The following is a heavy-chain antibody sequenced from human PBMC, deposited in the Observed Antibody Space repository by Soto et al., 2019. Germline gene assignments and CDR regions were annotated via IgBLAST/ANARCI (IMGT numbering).Heavy chain of an antibody. CDR1: GFTFSSYA. D-gene: IGHD2-21*01. V-gene: IGHV3-23*01. CDR3: AKATSATCTGSICYSFDY. CDR2: FSGGRDTT. Sequence: LRLSCVASGFTFSSYAMSWVRQAPGQRLEWVATFSGGRDTTWHTDSVKGRFTVSRDSSKNTLSLQMNSLRPEDTALYYCAKATSATCTGSICYSFDYWGQGTLVTAS. J-gene: IGHJ4*02.